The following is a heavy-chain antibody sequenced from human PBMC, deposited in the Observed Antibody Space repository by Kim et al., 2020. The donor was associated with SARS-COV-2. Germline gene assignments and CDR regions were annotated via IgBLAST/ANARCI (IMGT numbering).Heavy chain of an antibody. CDR3: ARGGFGEVLKPPFDY. D-gene: IGHD3-10*01. CDR2: IYYSGST. Sequence: SETLSLTCTVSGGSISSSSYYWGWIRQPPGKGLEWIGSIYYSGSTYYNPSLKSRVTISVDTSKNQFSLKLSSVTAADTAVYYCARGGFGEVLKPPFDYWGQGTLVTVSS. V-gene: IGHV4-39*07. CDR1: GGSISSSSYY. J-gene: IGHJ4*02.